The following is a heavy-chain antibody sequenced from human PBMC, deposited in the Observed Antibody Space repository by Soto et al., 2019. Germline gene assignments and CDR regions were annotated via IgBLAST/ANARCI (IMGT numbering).Heavy chain of an antibody. V-gene: IGHV3-15*07. CDR1: GFTFNTAW. D-gene: IGHD7-27*01. CDR3: AKDYAGDLDH. J-gene: IGHJ4*02. CDR2: IKSKTDGGTR. Sequence: EVQLVESGGGLVKPGGSLRLSCAASGFTFNTAWLHWVRQAPGKGLEWVGRIKSKTDGGTRDYAAPVRDRFTISRDDSTNTLYLQMNSLKPDDPAVYYCAKDYAGDLDHWGQGTLVAVSS.